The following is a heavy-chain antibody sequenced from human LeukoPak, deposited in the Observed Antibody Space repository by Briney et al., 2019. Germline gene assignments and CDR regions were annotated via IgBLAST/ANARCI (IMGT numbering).Heavy chain of an antibody. CDR3: ARDYGRIAVAGTSLDY. CDR1: GFTFSSYA. D-gene: IGHD6-19*01. J-gene: IGHJ4*02. V-gene: IGHV3-30-3*01. CDR2: ISYDGSNK. Sequence: PGRSLRLSCAASGFTFSSYAMHWVRQASGKGLEWVAVISYDGSNKYYADSVKGRFTISRDNSKNTLYLQMNSLRAEDTAVYYCARDYGRIAVAGTSLDYWGQGTLVTVSS.